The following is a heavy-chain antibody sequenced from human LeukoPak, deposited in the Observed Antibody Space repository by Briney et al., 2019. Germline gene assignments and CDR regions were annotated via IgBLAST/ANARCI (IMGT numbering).Heavy chain of an antibody. CDR3: AKDPIDYYETSGPFDY. J-gene: IGHJ4*02. V-gene: IGHV3-30*02. Sequence: PGGSLRLSCAASGFTFSTYAMHWVRQAPGKGLEWVAFIRYDGSNKYYADSVKGRFTISRDNSKNTLYLQMNSLRAEDTAVYYCAKDPIDYYETSGPFDYWGQGTLVTVSS. CDR2: IRYDGSNK. CDR1: GFTFSTYA. D-gene: IGHD3-22*01.